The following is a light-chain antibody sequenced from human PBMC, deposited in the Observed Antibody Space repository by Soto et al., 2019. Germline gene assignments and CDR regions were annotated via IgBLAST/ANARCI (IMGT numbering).Light chain of an antibody. CDR1: TSNIGRNY. J-gene: IGLJ3*02. CDR3: AAWSDGLSGWV. Sequence: QLVLTQPPSASGTPGQSVSIFCSGGTSNIGRNYVSWFQQLSGTAPKLLIYRNNERPSGVPDRFSGSKSGTSASLAISGLRSEDEATYYCAAWSDGLSGWVFGGGTKVTVL. V-gene: IGLV1-47*01. CDR2: RNN.